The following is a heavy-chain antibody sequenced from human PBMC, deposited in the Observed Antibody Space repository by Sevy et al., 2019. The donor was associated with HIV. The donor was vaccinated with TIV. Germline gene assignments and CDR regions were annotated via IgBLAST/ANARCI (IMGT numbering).Heavy chain of an antibody. CDR3: AKDYLEDIVLMVYAGFDY. CDR1: GFTFSSYG. Sequence: GGSLRLSCAASGFTFSSYGMHWVRQAPGKGLEWVAVISYDGSNKYYADSVKGRFTISRDNSKNTLYLQMNSLRAEDTAVYYCAKDYLEDIVLMVYAGFDYWGQGTLVTVSS. J-gene: IGHJ4*02. D-gene: IGHD2-8*01. V-gene: IGHV3-30*18. CDR2: ISYDGSNK.